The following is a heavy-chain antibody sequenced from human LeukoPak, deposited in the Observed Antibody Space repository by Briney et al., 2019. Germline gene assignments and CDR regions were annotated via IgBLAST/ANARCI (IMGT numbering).Heavy chain of an antibody. J-gene: IGHJ6*03. D-gene: IGHD1-26*01. CDR2: INAGNGNT. CDR3: ARDSGSPRGARGYYYYYMDV. V-gene: IGHV1-3*03. CDR1: GYTFTNYY. Sequence: GASVKVSCKASGYTFTNYYMHWVRQAPGQRLEWMGWINAGNGNTKYSQEFQGRVTITRDTSASTACMELSSLRSEDMAVYYCARDSGSPRGARGYYYYYMDVWGKGTTVTVSS.